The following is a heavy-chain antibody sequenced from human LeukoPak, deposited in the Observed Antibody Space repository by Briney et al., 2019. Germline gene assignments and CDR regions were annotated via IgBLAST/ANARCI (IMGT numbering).Heavy chain of an antibody. CDR1: GGSISSYY. D-gene: IGHD3-9*01. J-gene: IGHJ3*02. V-gene: IGHV4-59*12. CDR3: ARGRYDILTGQAGTFDI. Sequence: TTSETLSLTCTVSGGSISSYYWSWIRQPPGKGLEWIGYIYYSGSTNYNPSLKSRVTISVDTSKNQFSLKLSSVTAADTAVYYCARGRYDILTGQAGTFDIWGQGTMVTVSS. CDR2: IYYSGST.